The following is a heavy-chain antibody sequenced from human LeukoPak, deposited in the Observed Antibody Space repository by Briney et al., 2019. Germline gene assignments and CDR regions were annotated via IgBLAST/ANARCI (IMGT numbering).Heavy chain of an antibody. Sequence: SETLSLTCTVSGGSISSGGYYWSWIRQHPGKGPEWIGYIYYSGSTNYNPSLKSRVTISVDMSKNQFSLKLSSVTAADTAVYYCATHPPKVCTGGSCTDYWGQGTLVTVSS. V-gene: IGHV4-61*08. D-gene: IGHD2-15*01. J-gene: IGHJ4*02. CDR3: ATHPPKVCTGGSCTDY. CDR1: GGSISSGGYY. CDR2: IYYSGST.